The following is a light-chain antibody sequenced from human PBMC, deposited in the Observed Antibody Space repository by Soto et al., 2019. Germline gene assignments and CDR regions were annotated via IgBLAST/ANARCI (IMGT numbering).Light chain of an antibody. CDR2: DAS. CDR1: QSVHTF. Sequence: IVLKHSPDTLSLSKREGASLSCRASQSVHTFLAWYQQKPGQAPRLLIYDASNRATGIPARFSGSGSGTDFTLTISSLEPEDCAHTYWQHRRSRPAETFA. CDR3: QHRRSRPAET. J-gene: IGKJ1*01. V-gene: IGKV3-11*01.